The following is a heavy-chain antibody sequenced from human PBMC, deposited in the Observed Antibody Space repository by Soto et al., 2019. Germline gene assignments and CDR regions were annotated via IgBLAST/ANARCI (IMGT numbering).Heavy chain of an antibody. CDR3: ARGVVPAAIKYYYGMDV. V-gene: IGHV4-34*01. Sequence: SETLSLTCAVYGGSFSGYYWSWIRQPPGKGLEWIGEINHSGSTNYNPSLKSRVTISVDTSKNQFSLKLSSVTAADTAVYYCARGVVPAAIKYYYGMDVWGQGTAVTVSS. CDR1: GGSFSGYY. CDR2: INHSGST. J-gene: IGHJ6*02. D-gene: IGHD2-2*01.